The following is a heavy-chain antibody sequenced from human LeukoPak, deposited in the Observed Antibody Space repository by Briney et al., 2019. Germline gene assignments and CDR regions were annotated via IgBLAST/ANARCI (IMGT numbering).Heavy chain of an antibody. J-gene: IGHJ3*02. V-gene: IGHV4-59*08. CDR3: ARQGSGRAFDI. Sequence: TETLPVTCTVFGGSISSYYWNWIRQSPGKGVEWIAYMFYNVSTNYSPSLKSRVTISVDTSKNQFSLKLISVTAADTAVYFCARQGSGRAFDIWGQATMVTVSS. CDR2: MFYNVST. CDR1: GGSISSYY.